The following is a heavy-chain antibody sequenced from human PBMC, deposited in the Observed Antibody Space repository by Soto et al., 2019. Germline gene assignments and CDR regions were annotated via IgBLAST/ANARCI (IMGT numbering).Heavy chain of an antibody. CDR1: GGTFSSYA. CDR2: IIPIFGTA. J-gene: IGHJ3*02. D-gene: IGHD6-13*01. Sequence: ASVKVSCKASGGTFSSYAISWVRQAPGQGLEWMGGIIPIFGTANYAQKFQGRVTITADESTSTAYMELSSLRSEDTAVYYCASQLVSNAFDIWGQGTMVTGSS. V-gene: IGHV1-69*13. CDR3: ASQLVSNAFDI.